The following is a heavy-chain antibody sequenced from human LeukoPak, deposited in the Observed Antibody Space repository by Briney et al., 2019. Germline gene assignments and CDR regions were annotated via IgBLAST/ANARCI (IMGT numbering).Heavy chain of an antibody. CDR1: GFTFSSYA. J-gene: IGHJ6*02. D-gene: IGHD4-17*01. Sequence: GGSLRLSCAASGFTFSSYAMSWVRQAPGKGLEWVSYISSSGSTIYYADSVKGRFTISRDNAKNSLYLQMNSLRAEDTAVYYCARAYGDYYYYYGMDVWGQGTTVTVSS. CDR3: ARAYGDYYYYYGMDV. V-gene: IGHV3-48*03. CDR2: ISSSGSTI.